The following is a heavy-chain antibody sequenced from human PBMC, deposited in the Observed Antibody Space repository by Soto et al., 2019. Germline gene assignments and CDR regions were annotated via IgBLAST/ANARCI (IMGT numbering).Heavy chain of an antibody. CDR1: GFTFSSYG. CDR3: AKDSGYDFWSGQGLYYYYGMDV. J-gene: IGHJ6*02. CDR2: ISYDGSNK. Sequence: PGGSLRLSCAASGFTFSSYGMHWVRQAPGKGLEWVAVISYDGSNKYYADSVKGRFTISRDNSKNTLYLQMNSLRAEDTAVYYCAKDSGYDFWSGQGLYYYYGMDVWGQGTTVTVSS. D-gene: IGHD3-3*01. V-gene: IGHV3-30*18.